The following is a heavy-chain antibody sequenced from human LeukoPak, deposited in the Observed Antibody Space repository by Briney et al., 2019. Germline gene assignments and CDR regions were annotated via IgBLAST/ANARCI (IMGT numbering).Heavy chain of an antibody. CDR1: GGSISSGGYY. CDR2: IYYSGST. D-gene: IGHD4-11*01. V-gene: IGHV4-31*03. J-gene: IGHJ4*02. Sequence: PSQTLSLTCTVSGGSISSGGYYWSWIRQHPGKGLEWIGYIYYSGSTYYNPSLKSRVTISVDTSKNQFSLKLSSVTAADTAVYYCARSKPRVRDYFDYWGQGTLVTVSS. CDR3: ARSKPRVRDYFDY.